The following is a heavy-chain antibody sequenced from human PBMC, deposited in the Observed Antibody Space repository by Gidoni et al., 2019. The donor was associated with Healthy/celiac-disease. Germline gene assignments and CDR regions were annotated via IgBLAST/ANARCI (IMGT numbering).Heavy chain of an antibody. D-gene: IGHD2-2*01. J-gene: IGHJ5*02. CDR2: IYPVDSDT. CDR1: GYRFTSYW. Sequence: EVQLVQSGAEVKKHGESLTISCKGSGYRFTSYWLGWVRQMPGKGLEWMGIIYPVDSDTRYSPSFQGQVTISADKSISTAYLQWSSLKASDTAMYYCARQRDCSSTSCYGRNWFDPWGQGTLVTVSS. V-gene: IGHV5-51*01. CDR3: ARQRDCSSTSCYGRNWFDP.